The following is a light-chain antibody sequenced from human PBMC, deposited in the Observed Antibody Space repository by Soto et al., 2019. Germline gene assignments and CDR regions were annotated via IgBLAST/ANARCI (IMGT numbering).Light chain of an antibody. CDR2: GAS. V-gene: IGKV3-15*01. CDR3: QQYDQWWT. CDR1: QSINTN. J-gene: IGKJ1*01. Sequence: ETVMTQSPATLSVSPGERATFSCRASQSINTNLAWFQLKPGQAPRLLIYGASIRAVGIPARFSGSGSGTEFSLTISSLQSEDFGVFFCQQYDQWWTFGQGTKVEVK.